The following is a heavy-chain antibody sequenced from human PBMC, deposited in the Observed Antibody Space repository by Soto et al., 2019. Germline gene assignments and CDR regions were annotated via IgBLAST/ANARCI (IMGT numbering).Heavy chain of an antibody. CDR3: ARVEAPLIHSDHYYYGMDV. Sequence: QEQLVASGGGVVRPGMSLRLACEGSGFSFSTYGMHWVRQSPGKGLQWVAVIWFDGSNTYYADSVKGRFTISRDNSKNTLYLQMNNLRAEDTAVYYCARVEAPLIHSDHYYYGMDVWGQGTTVTVSS. J-gene: IGHJ6*02. V-gene: IGHV3-33*01. D-gene: IGHD5-18*01. CDR1: GFSFSTYG. CDR2: IWFDGSNT.